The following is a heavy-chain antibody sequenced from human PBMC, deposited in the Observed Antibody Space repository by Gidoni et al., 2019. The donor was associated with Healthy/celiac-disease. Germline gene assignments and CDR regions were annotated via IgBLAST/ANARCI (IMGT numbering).Heavy chain of an antibody. CDR2: INTNSGGT. Sequence: QVQLVQSGAEVKKPGVSVKVSCTASGYTFTGYYMLCVRQGPGQGLEWMGRINTNSGGTNYAQKIQGRVTMTRDTSISTAYMELSRLGSDDTAVYYCARDHLGGAFDIWGQGTMVTVSS. J-gene: IGHJ3*02. CDR3: ARDHLGGAFDI. V-gene: IGHV1-2*06. CDR1: GYTFTGYY.